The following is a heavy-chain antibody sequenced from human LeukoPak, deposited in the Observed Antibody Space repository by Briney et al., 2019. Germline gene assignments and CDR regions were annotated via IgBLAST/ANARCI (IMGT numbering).Heavy chain of an antibody. J-gene: IGHJ4*02. Sequence: GGSLRLSCAASGFTFSSYGMHWVRQAPGKGLEWVAFIRYDGSNKYYADSVKGRFTISRGNSKNTLYLQMNSLRAEDTAVYYCAKDSGVYSGSYGNFDYWGQGTLVTVSS. CDR3: AKDSGVYSGSYGNFDY. CDR2: IRYDGSNK. CDR1: GFTFSSYG. D-gene: IGHD1-26*01. V-gene: IGHV3-30*02.